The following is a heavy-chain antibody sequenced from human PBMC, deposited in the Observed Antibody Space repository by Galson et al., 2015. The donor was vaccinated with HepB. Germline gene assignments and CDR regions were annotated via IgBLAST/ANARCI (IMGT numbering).Heavy chain of an antibody. CDR3: ARGNSYYDSSGYYYGYYYYGMDV. Sequence: TLSLTCTVSGGSISSYYWSWIRQPPGKGLEWIGYIYYSGSTNYNPSLKSRVTISVDTSKNQFSLKLSSVTAADTAVYYCARGNSYYDSSGYYYGYYYYGMDVWGQGTTVTVSS. V-gene: IGHV4-59*01. CDR1: GGSISSYY. D-gene: IGHD3-22*01. CDR2: IYYSGST. J-gene: IGHJ6*02.